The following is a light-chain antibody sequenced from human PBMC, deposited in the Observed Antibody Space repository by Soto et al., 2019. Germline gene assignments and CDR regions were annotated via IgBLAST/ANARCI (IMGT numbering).Light chain of an antibody. CDR3: CSYASSGTYVV. J-gene: IGLJ2*01. CDR1: SSNVGSYNL. CDR2: EGT. Sequence: QSALTQPASVSGSPGQSITISCTGTSSNVGSYNLVSWYQQHPGKAPKLMIYEGTKRPSGVSNRFSGSRSGNTASLTISGLQAEDEADYYCCSYASSGTYVVFGGGNKLTVL. V-gene: IGLV2-23*01.